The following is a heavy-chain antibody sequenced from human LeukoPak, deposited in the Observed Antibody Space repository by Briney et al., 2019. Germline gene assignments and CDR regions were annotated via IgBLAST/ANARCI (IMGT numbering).Heavy chain of an antibody. CDR2: ISSSGDTI. CDR3: ASLESDFDY. J-gene: IGHJ4*02. D-gene: IGHD1-1*01. Sequence: GPLRLSCAASGFTFSSYEMNWVRQAPGKGLEWVSYISSSGDTIYYADSVKGRFTISRDDAKNSLYLQMSSLRAEDTAVYYCASLESDFDYWGQGTLVTVSS. V-gene: IGHV3-48*03. CDR1: GFTFSSYE.